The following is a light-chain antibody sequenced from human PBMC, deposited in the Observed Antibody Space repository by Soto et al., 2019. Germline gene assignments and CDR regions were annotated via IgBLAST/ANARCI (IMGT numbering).Light chain of an antibody. J-gene: IGLJ2*01. V-gene: IGLV1-40*01. CDR3: QSYDSSLSAL. Sequence: QAVVTQPPSVSGAPGQRVTISCTGSSSNIGAGYDVHWYQQLPGTAPKLLIYANSDRPSGVPDRFSGSKSGTSASLVITGLQAEDEADYYCQSYDSSLSALFGGGTQLTVL. CDR2: ANS. CDR1: SSNIGAGYD.